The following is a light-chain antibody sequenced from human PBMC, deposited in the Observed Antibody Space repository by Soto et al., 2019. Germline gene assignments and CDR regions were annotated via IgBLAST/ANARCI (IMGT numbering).Light chain of an antibody. J-gene: IGLJ1*01. V-gene: IGLV1-44*01. CDR2: AND. CDR1: SSNIGSNL. Sequence: QSVLTQPPSASGTPGQRVTISCSGSSSNIGSNLVTWYQHLPGTAPRLLIYANDQRPSGVPDRFSGSKSDTSASLAISALQSDDKADYYCATWDDSLNGAYVFGTGTKLTVL. CDR3: ATWDDSLNGAYV.